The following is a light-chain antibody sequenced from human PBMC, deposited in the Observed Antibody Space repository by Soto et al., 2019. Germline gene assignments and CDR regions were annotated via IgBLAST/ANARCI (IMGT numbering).Light chain of an antibody. J-gene: IGKJ4*01. CDR2: DAS. V-gene: IGKV1-5*01. CDR3: QQYDNYKPLT. CDR1: QSISSW. Sequence: EIQMTKSPSTLSASVGERVTITCRASQSISSWLAWYQQKPGKAPKLLIFDASSLESGTPSRFSGRRSGTQFTLTIDGLQPDDFATYFCQQYDNYKPLTFGQGTKVDI.